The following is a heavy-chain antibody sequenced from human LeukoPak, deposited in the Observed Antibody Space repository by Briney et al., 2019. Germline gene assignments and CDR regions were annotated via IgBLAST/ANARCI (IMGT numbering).Heavy chain of an antibody. CDR1: GFTFSSYA. CDR2: ISGSGGST. CDR3: AKTGTTGTTVSFDY. D-gene: IGHD1-1*01. V-gene: IGHV3-23*01. J-gene: IGHJ4*02. Sequence: PGGSLRLPCAASGFTFSSYAMSWVRQAPGKGLEWVSAISGSGGSTYYADSVKGQFTISRDNSKNTLYLQMNSLRAEDTAVYYCAKTGTTGTTVSFDYWGQGTLVTVSS.